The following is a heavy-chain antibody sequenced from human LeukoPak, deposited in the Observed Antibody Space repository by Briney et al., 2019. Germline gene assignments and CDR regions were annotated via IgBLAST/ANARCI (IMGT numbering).Heavy chain of an antibody. CDR3: AFIAAAGK. CDR2: INPNSGGT. J-gene: IGHJ4*02. Sequence: GASVTVSCKASGYTFTGYYMHWVRQAPGQGLEWMGWINPNSGGTNYAQKFQGRVTMTRDTSISTAYMELSSLKADDTAVYYRAFIAAAGKRGQGTLVTVSS. V-gene: IGHV1-2*02. D-gene: IGHD6-13*01. CDR1: GYTFTGYY.